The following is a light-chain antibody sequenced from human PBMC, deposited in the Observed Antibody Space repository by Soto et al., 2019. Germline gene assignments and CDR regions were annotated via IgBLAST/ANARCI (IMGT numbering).Light chain of an antibody. CDR3: QSYEGIVSGYV. Sequence: QSVLTQPPSLSGAPGQRVTISCTGSMSNIGAGYDVHWYQQLPGTAPKLLIYGNKNLPSGVPDRFSASESGTSASLAITGLQAEDEADYYCQSYEGIVSGYVFGTGTKVTVL. CDR2: GNK. V-gene: IGLV1-40*01. J-gene: IGLJ1*01. CDR1: MSNIGAGYD.